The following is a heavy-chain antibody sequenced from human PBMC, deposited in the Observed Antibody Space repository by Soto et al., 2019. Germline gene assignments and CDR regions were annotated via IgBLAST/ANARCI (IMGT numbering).Heavy chain of an antibody. J-gene: IGHJ4*02. Sequence: ASVKVSCKASGYTFTACYLHWVRHAPGQGLEWMGWINPKSGGTDYAQKFPGRVSMPSDTSITTVYMEMDRLTFDASALYYCATLGELRVPDYGGQGTRGTVSS. D-gene: IGHD7-27*01. CDR1: GYTFTACY. CDR2: INPKSGGT. CDR3: ATLGELRVPDY. V-gene: IGHV1-2*02.